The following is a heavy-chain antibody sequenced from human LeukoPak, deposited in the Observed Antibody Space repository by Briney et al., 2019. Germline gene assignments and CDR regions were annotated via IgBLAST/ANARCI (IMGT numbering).Heavy chain of an antibody. CDR3: ARDYYLGYCSSTSCPETYYYYYYGMDV. CDR1: GFTFSSYS. J-gene: IGHJ6*02. Sequence: PGGSLRLSCAASGFTFSSYSMNWVRQAPGKGLEWVSSISSSSSYIYYADSVKGRFTISRDNAKNSLYLQMNSLRAEDTAVYYCARDYYLGYCSSTSCPETYYYYYYGMDVWGQGTTVTVSS. V-gene: IGHV3-21*01. D-gene: IGHD2-2*01. CDR2: ISSSSSYI.